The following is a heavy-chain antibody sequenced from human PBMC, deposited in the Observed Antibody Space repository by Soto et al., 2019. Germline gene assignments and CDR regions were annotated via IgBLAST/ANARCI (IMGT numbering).Heavy chain of an antibody. Sequence: QVQLVESGGGVVQPGRSLRLSCAASGFTFSSYGMHWVRQAPGKGLEWVAVISYDGSNKYYADSVKGRFTISRDNSKNTLYLQMNSLRAEDTAVYYCAKDRVAARLGDLFVYYYGMDVWGQGTTVTVSS. CDR2: ISYDGSNK. V-gene: IGHV3-30*18. D-gene: IGHD6-6*01. J-gene: IGHJ6*02. CDR3: AKDRVAARLGDLFVYYYGMDV. CDR1: GFTFSSYG.